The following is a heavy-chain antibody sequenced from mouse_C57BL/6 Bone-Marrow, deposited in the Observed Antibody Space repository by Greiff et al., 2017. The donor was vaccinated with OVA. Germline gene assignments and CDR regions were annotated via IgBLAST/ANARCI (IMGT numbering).Heavy chain of an antibody. CDR3: ARNYGSSCSWFAY. Sequence: EVQLKESGPVLVKPGASVKMSCKASGYTFTDYYMNWVKQSHGKSLEWIGVINPYNGGTSYNQKFKGKATLTVDKSSSTAYMELNSLTSEDSAVYYCARNYGSSCSWFAYWGQGTLVTVSA. CDR2: INPYNGGT. D-gene: IGHD1-1*01. CDR1: GYTFTDYY. J-gene: IGHJ3*01. V-gene: IGHV1-19*01.